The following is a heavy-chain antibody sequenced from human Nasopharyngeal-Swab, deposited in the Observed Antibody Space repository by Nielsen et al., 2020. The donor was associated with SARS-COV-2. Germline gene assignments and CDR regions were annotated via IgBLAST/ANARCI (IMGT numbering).Heavy chain of an antibody. CDR3: ARRVWGDDAFDI. CDR2: IYPDDSET. Sequence: GESLKISCNSSGYTFGNYWIAWVRQMPRKGLEWMGVIYPDDSETRYSPSFQGHVTMSADKSIRTAYLQWSTLKASDTAIYYCARRVWGDDAFDIWGQGTMVTVSS. CDR1: GYTFGNYW. D-gene: IGHD3-16*01. V-gene: IGHV5-51*01. J-gene: IGHJ3*02.